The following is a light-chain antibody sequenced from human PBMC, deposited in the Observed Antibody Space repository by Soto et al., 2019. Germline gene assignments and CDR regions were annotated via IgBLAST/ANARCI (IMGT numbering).Light chain of an antibody. CDR2: LNSDGSH. V-gene: IGLV4-69*01. CDR1: SGHSSYA. CDR3: QIWGTGIQGV. J-gene: IGLJ3*02. Sequence: QPVLTQSPSASASLGASVKLTCTLSSGHSSYAIAWHQQQPEKGPRYLMKLNSDGSHSKGDGIPDRFSGSSSGAARYLTIASLQSEDEADYYCQIWGTGIQGVFGGGTKRTVL.